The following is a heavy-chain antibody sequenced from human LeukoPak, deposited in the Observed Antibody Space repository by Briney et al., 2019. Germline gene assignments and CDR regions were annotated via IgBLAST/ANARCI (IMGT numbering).Heavy chain of an antibody. D-gene: IGHD1-26*01. V-gene: IGHV1-8*03. J-gene: IGHJ3*02. Sequence: ASVKVSCKASGYTFTSYDINWVRQATGQGLEWMGWMNPNSGNTGYAQKFQGRVTITRNTSISTAYMELSSLRSEDTAVYYCARSHPAIVGATDAFDIWGQGTMVTVSS. CDR2: MNPNSGNT. CDR1: GYTFTSYD. CDR3: ARSHPAIVGATDAFDI.